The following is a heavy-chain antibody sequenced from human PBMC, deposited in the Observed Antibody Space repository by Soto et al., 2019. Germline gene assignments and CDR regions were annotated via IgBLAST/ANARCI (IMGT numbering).Heavy chain of an antibody. J-gene: IGHJ5*02. V-gene: IGHV4-34*01. CDR2: INHSGST. CDR1: GGSFSGYY. CDR3: ARAPNWFDP. Sequence: KTLETLSLTCAVYGGSFSGYYWSWIRQPPGKGLEWIGEINHSGSTNYNPSLKSRVTISVDTSKNQFSLKLSSVTAADTAVYYCARAPNWFDPWGQGTLVTVSS.